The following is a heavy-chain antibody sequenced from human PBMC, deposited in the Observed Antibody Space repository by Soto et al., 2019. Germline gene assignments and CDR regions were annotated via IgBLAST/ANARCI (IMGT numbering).Heavy chain of an antibody. CDR1: GDTFSGYP. D-gene: IGHD3-10*01. CDR3: ARDGGFGELKY. CDR2: IIPAFGTT. V-gene: IGHV1-69*13. J-gene: IGHJ4*02. Sequence: SVKVSCKASGDTFSGYPINWVRQAPGEGLEWMGRIIPAFGTTNDAQRFEGRVTFTADESTNTAYMELRGLLSEDTAVYYCARDGGFGELKYWGPGTLVTVSS.